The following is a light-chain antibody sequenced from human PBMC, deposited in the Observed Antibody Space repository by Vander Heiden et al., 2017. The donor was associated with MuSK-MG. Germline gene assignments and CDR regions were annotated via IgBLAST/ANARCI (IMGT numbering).Light chain of an antibody. CDR3: AAWDDSLSGRV. CDR2: RNN. J-gene: IGLJ3*02. V-gene: IGLV1-47*01. Sequence: QSALTQPPSASGTPGQRGPISCTGSSSNIGSNYGYWYQQLPGTAPKLLIYRNNQRPSGVPDRFSGSKSGTSASLAISGLRSEDEADYYCAAWDDSLSGRVFGGGTKLTVL. CDR1: SSNIGSNY.